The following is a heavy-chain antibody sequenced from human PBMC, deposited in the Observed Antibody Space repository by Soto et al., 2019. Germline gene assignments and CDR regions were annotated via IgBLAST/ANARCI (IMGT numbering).Heavy chain of an antibody. CDR1: GFTFSDHY. Sequence: PGGSLRLSCAASGFTFSDHYMDWVRQAPGKGLEWVGRTRNKANSYTTEYAASVKGRFTISRDDSKNSLYLQMNSLKTEDTAVYYCARVRYIGSYYVFDYWGRGTLVTVSS. J-gene: IGHJ4*02. V-gene: IGHV3-72*01. D-gene: IGHD1-26*01. CDR2: TRNKANSYTT. CDR3: ARVRYIGSYYVFDY.